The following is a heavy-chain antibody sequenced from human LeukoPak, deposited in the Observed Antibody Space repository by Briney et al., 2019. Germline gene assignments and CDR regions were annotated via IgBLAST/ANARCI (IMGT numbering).Heavy chain of an antibody. CDR3: ARASGSYVFNY. CDR2: INHSGST. Sequence: SETLSLTCAVYGGSFSGYYWSWICQPPGKQLEWIGEINHSGSTNYNPSLKSRVTISLDTSKNQFSLRLTSVTAADTAVYYCARASGSYVFNYWGQGTLVTVSS. J-gene: IGHJ4*02. D-gene: IGHD3-10*01. V-gene: IGHV4-34*01. CDR1: GGSFSGYY.